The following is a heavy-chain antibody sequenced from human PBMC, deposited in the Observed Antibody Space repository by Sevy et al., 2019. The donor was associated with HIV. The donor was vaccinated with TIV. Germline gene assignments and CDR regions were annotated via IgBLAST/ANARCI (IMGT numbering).Heavy chain of an antibody. D-gene: IGHD2-21*02. V-gene: IGHV4-30-4*01. Sequence: SETLSLTCTVSGGSISSGDYYWSWIRQPPGKGLEWIGYIYYSWSTYYDPSLKSRVTISVDTSKNQFSLKLSSVTAADTAVYYCARDGVTAARNYYGMDVWGQGTTVTVSS. J-gene: IGHJ6*02. CDR3: ARDGVTAARNYYGMDV. CDR1: GGSISSGDYY. CDR2: IYYSWST.